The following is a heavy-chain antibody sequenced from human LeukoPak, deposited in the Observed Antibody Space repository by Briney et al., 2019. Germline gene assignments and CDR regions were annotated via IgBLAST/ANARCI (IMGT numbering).Heavy chain of an antibody. D-gene: IGHD3-10*01. CDR1: GYTFTSYY. CDR3: ARGYGSGSPPSYNWFDP. Sequence: ASVKVSCKASGYTFTSYYMHCVRPAPGQGLEWMGIINPIGGSTSYTQKFQGRVTMTMDIPTSTAYMELSSLRAEDTAVYYCARGYGSGSPPSYNWFDPWGQGTLVTVSS. J-gene: IGHJ5*02. V-gene: IGHV1-46*01. CDR2: INPIGGST.